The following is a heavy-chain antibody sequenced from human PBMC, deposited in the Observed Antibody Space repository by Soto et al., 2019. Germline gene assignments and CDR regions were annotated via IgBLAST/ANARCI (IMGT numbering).Heavy chain of an antibody. V-gene: IGHV4-61*01. CDR2: IYRGSP. Sequence: QVQLQESGPGQVKPSETLFLTCTVSGGSVSSGTYYWSWIRQPAGKGLEWMGYIYRGSPNYNPSLESRATITVDTSRTQFSLMLSSVTAADTAVYYCSRDQGLGAGYFALWGRCTLVTVSS. D-gene: IGHD7-27*01. CDR3: SRDQGLGAGYFAL. J-gene: IGHJ2*01. CDR1: GGSVSSGTYY.